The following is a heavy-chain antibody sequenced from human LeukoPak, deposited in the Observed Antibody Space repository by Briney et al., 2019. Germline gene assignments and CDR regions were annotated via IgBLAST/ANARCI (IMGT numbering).Heavy chain of an antibody. D-gene: IGHD3-22*01. J-gene: IGHJ4*02. CDR1: GGSISSYY. Sequence: NSSETLSLTCTVSGGSISSYYWSWIRQPPGKGLEWIGYIYYSGSTNYNPSLKSRVTISVDTSKNQFSLKLSSVTAADTAVYYCARVGHYYDSSGYFAYWGQGTLDTVSS. V-gene: IGHV4-59*01. CDR2: IYYSGST. CDR3: ARVGHYYDSSGYFAY.